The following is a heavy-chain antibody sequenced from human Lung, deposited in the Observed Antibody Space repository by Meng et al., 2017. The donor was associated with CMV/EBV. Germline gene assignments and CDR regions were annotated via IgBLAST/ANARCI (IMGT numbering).Heavy chain of an antibody. CDR2: INPNTGAT. J-gene: IGHJ6*02. V-gene: IGHV1-2*02. CDR3: ARLFHTSLGTNYYYGMDV. CDR1: GYTFIGYN. Sequence: KVSCXASGYTFIGYNIHWVRQAPGQGLEWMGWINPNTGATKFAERFQGRVTLTTDTSISTAYMELSRLKSDDTAVFFCARLFHTSLGTNYYYGMDVWGPGTXVNVSS. D-gene: IGHD3-3*01.